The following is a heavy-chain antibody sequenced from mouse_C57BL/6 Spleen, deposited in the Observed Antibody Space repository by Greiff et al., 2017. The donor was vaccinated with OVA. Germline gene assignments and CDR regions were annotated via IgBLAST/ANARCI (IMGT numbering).Heavy chain of an antibody. CDR1: GYTFTSYW. J-gene: IGHJ3*01. D-gene: IGHD2-4*01. Sequence: EVKLVESGTVLARPGASVKMSCKTSGYTFTSYWMHWVKQRPGQGLEWIGAIYPGNSDTSYNQKFKGKAKLTAVTSASTAYMELSSLTNEDSAVYYCTRRSYYDYDGAFAYWGQGTLVTVSA. CDR3: TRRSYYDYDGAFAY. V-gene: IGHV1-5*01. CDR2: IYPGNSDT.